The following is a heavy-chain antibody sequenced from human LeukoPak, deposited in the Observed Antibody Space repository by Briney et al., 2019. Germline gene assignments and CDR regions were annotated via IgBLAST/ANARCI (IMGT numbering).Heavy chain of an antibody. Sequence: GRSLRLSCAVSGFTFSSYAMHWVRQAPGKGLEWVAVISYDGSNKYYADSVKGRFTISRDNSKNTLYLQMNSLRAEDTAVYYCARGPTAAGIIDYWGQGTPVTVSS. CDR3: ARGPTAAGIIDY. CDR1: GFTFSSYA. V-gene: IGHV3-30-3*01. D-gene: IGHD6-13*01. CDR2: ISYDGSNK. J-gene: IGHJ4*02.